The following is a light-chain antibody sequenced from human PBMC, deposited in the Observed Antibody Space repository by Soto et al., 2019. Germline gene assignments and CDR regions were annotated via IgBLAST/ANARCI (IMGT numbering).Light chain of an antibody. CDR2: GAS. Sequence: IVLTQSPGTLSLSPGERATLSCRASQSVSSSYLAWYQQKPGQAPRLLIYGASSRATAIPDRFSGSGSGTDFTLTISSLQSEDFAVYYCQQYNNWPITFGQGTRLEIK. CDR1: QSVSSSY. V-gene: IGKV3-20*01. J-gene: IGKJ5*01. CDR3: QQYNNWPIT.